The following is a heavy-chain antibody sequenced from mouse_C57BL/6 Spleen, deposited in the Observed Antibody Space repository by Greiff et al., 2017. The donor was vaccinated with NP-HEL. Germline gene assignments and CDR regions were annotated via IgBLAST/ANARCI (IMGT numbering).Heavy chain of an antibody. CDR3: ARESNWYYFDY. V-gene: IGHV3-6*01. CDR1: GYSITSGYY. CDR2: ISYDGSN. J-gene: IGHJ2*01. Sequence: EVKLMESGPGLVKPSQSLSLTCSVTGYSITSGYYWNWIRQFPGNKLEWMGYISYDGSNNYNPSLKNRISITRDTSKKQFFLKLNSVTTEDTATYYCARESNWYYFDYWGQGTTLTVSS. D-gene: IGHD2-5*01.